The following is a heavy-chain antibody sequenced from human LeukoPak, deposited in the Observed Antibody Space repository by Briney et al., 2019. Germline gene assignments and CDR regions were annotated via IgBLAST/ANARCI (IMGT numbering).Heavy chain of an antibody. CDR2: IYYSGST. V-gene: IGHV4-39*07. CDR3: ARVAGAVRGVIAGWFDP. CDR1: GGSISSSSYY. D-gene: IGHD3-10*01. J-gene: IGHJ5*02. Sequence: SETLSLTCTVSGGSISSSSYYWGWIRQPPGKGLEWIGSIYYSGSTYYNPSLKSRVTISVDTSKNQFSLKLSSVTAADTAVYYCARVAGAVRGVIAGWFDPWGQGTLVTVSS.